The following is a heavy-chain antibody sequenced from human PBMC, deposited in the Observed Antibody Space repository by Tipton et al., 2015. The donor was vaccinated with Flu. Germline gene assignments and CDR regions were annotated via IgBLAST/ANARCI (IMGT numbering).Heavy chain of an antibody. Sequence: TLSLTCTVSGGSITSGSYYWTWIRQPPGKGLEWIGNLYYTGSTYYSPSLKSRVTISSVDTSKNQFSLTLTSVTAADTAVYCCARDSAVVPTALVYWGQGTLVTVSS. J-gene: IGHJ4*02. CDR2: LYYTGST. V-gene: IGHV4-31*03. D-gene: IGHD2-2*01. CDR1: GGSITSGSYY. CDR3: ARDSAVVPTALVY.